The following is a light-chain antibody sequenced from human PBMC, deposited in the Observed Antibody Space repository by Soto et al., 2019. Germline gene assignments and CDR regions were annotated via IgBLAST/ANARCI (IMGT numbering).Light chain of an antibody. V-gene: IGKV1-5*03. J-gene: IGKJ1*01. CDR3: QQYNSYRT. CDR2: KAS. CDR1: QSISSW. Sequence: DIQMTQSPSTLSASVGDRVTITCLASQSISSWLAWYQQKPGKAPKLLIYKASSLESGVPSRFSGSGSGTEFTLTISSLQPDGFATYCCQQYNSYRTFGQGTKVEIK.